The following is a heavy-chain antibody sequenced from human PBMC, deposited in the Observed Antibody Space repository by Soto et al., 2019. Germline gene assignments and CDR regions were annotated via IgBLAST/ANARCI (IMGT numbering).Heavy chain of an antibody. CDR1: GFTFSSYS. V-gene: IGHV3-21*01. D-gene: IGHD5-18*01. Sequence: PGGSLRLSCAASGFTFSSYSMNWVRQAPWKGLEWVSSTSSSSSYIYYADSVKGRFTISRDNAKNSLYLQMNSLRAEDTAVYYCARDTAMSMGWLQTYYYYYYMDVWGKGTTVTVSS. CDR3: ARDTAMSMGWLQTYYYYYYMDV. J-gene: IGHJ6*03. CDR2: TSSSSSYI.